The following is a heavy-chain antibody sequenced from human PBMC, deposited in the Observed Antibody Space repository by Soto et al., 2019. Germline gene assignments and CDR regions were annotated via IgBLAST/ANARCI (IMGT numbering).Heavy chain of an antibody. Sequence: GALRLSCAAPGFTFNNYAMSWVRQAPGKGLEWVSAISGYGGSTYHANSVKGRFTISRDNSKNTLYLQMNSLRAEDTAVYYCAKGNNTSYYDSSDYWGQGTLVTVSS. D-gene: IGHD2-2*01. V-gene: IGHV3-23*01. J-gene: IGHJ4*02. CDR1: GFTFNNYA. CDR2: ISGYGGST. CDR3: AKGNNTSYYDSSDY.